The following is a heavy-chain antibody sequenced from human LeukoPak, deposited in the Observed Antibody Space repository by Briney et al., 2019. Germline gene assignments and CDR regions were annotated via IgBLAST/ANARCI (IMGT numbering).Heavy chain of an antibody. J-gene: IGHJ4*02. Sequence: SETLSLTCTVSGGSISSYYWSWIRQLPGKGLEWIGYIYYSGSPNYNPSLKSRATISVDTSKNQFSLKLSSVTAADTAVYYCARYGYDSSGYYYQGHFDYWGQGTLVTVSS. V-gene: IGHV4-59*01. CDR1: GGSISSYY. CDR3: ARYGYDSSGYYYQGHFDY. D-gene: IGHD3-22*01. CDR2: IYYSGSP.